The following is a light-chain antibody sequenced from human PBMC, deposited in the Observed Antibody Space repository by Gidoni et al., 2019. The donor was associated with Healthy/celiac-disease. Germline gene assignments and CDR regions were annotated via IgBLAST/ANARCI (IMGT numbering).Light chain of an antibody. V-gene: IGLV1-40*01. J-gene: IGLJ2*01. CDR3: QSYDSSLSGVV. CDR1: SSNIGAGYD. Sequence: QSVPTQPPSVSVAPGQRVTIPCTGSSSNIGAGYDVHWYQQLPGTAPKLLIYGNSHRPSGVPDRFSGSKSGTSASLAITGLQAEDEADYYCQSYDSSLSGVVFGGGTKLTVL. CDR2: GNS.